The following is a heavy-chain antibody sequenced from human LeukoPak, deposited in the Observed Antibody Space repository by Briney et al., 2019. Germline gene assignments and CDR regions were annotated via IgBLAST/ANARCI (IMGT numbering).Heavy chain of an antibody. D-gene: IGHD3-9*01. J-gene: IGHJ4*02. CDR1: GFTFSNYA. CDR2: INGRGGST. CDR3: AKTDPADWYYFDY. Sequence: SGGSLRLSCAASGFTFSNYAMNWVRQAPGKGLEWVSAINGRGGSTFYADSVKGLFTISRDNSKNTLYLQMNTLRAEDTAVYYCAKTDPADWYYFDYWGQGTLVTVSS. V-gene: IGHV3-23*01.